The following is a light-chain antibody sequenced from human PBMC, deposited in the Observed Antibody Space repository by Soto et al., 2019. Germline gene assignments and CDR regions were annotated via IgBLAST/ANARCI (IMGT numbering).Light chain of an antibody. Sequence: QSVLTQPPSASGTPGQKVTISCSGNSSNIGRNTVNWYQQLPGTAPKLLISTNNRRPSGVPDRFSGSKSGTSASLAISGLQSEDEADYHCATWDDSVSGYVFGTGTKGTVL. J-gene: IGLJ1*01. CDR1: SSNIGRNT. CDR3: ATWDDSVSGYV. CDR2: TNN. V-gene: IGLV1-44*01.